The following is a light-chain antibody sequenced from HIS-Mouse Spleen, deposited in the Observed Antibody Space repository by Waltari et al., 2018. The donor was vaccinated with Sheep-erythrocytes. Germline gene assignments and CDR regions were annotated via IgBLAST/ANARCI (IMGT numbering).Light chain of an antibody. Sequence: LTQPRSVSGSPGQSVTISCTGTSSDVGGYNYVAWYQQHPGKAPKLMIYDVSKRPSGVPDRFSGSKSGNTASLTISGLQAEDEADYYCCSYAGSYNHVFATGTKVTVL. CDR2: DVS. V-gene: IGLV2-11*01. CDR1: SSDVGGYNY. J-gene: IGLJ1*01. CDR3: CSYAGSYNHV.